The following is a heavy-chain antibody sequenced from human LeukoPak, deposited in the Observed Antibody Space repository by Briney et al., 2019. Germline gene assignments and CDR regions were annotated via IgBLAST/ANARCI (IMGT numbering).Heavy chain of an antibody. CDR3: ALGNYYDSSGYYLAFDI. CDR2: INPNSGGT. V-gene: IGHV1-2*02. Sequence: ASVKVSCKASGYTFSSYGIQWVRQAPGQGLEWMGWINPNSGGTNYAQKFQGRVTMTRDTSISTAYMELSRLRSDDTAVYYCALGNYYDSSGYYLAFDIWGQGTMVTVSS. J-gene: IGHJ3*02. CDR1: GYTFSSYG. D-gene: IGHD3-22*01.